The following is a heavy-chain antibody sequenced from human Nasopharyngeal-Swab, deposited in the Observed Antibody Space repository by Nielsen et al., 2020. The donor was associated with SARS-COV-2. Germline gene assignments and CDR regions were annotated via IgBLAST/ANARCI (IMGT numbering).Heavy chain of an antibody. D-gene: IGHD1-26*01. CDR2: ISSGGSYI. J-gene: IGHJ6*03. CDR3: AKGEGGIAPRDYYYYMDV. Sequence: GGSLRLSCAASGFIFSSYSMNWVRQAPGKGLEWVSSISSGGSYIYYADSVKGRFTISRDNAKNSLYLQMNSLRAEDTAVYYCAKGEGGIAPRDYYYYMDVWGKGTTVTVSS. CDR1: GFIFSSYS. V-gene: IGHV3-21*06.